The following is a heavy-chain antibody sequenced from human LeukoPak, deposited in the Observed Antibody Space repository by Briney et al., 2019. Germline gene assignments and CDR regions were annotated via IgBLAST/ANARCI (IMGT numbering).Heavy chain of an antibody. CDR3: AKAPYSSNWWYYFDY. J-gene: IGHJ4*02. Sequence: PGGSLRLSCAASGFTFSSYAMTWVRQAPGRGLEWVSTISGSGGSTYYADSVKGRFTISRDNSKNTLYLQMNSLRAEDTAAYYCAKAPYSSNWWYYFDYWGRGTLVTVSS. CDR1: GFTFSSYA. D-gene: IGHD6-13*01. V-gene: IGHV3-23*01. CDR2: ISGSGGST.